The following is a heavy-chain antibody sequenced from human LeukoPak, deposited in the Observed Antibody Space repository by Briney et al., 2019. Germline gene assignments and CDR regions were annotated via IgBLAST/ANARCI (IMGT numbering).Heavy chain of an antibody. D-gene: IGHD2-2*01. Sequence: SVKVSCKASGGTFSSYAISWVRQAPGQGLEWMGGIIPIFGTANYAQNFQGRVTITADDSTRTAYMELSSLRSEDTAVYYCARIMEYCSSTSCYYGMDVWGQGTTVTVSS. CDR1: GGTFSSYA. CDR2: IIPIFGTA. CDR3: ARIMEYCSSTSCYYGMDV. V-gene: IGHV1-69*13. J-gene: IGHJ6*02.